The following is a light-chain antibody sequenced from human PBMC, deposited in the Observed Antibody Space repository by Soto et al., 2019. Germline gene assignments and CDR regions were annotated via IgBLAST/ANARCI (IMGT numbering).Light chain of an antibody. CDR2: GAS. Sequence: EIVLTQSPGTLSLSPGERATLSCRASQSVSSSSLAWYQQKPGQTPRLLIYGASSRATGIPDRFSGSGSGTVFTLTISRLEPEDFAVYYCQQYGSSRWTVGQGTKVEIK. V-gene: IGKV3-20*01. J-gene: IGKJ1*01. CDR3: QQYGSSRWT. CDR1: QSVSSSS.